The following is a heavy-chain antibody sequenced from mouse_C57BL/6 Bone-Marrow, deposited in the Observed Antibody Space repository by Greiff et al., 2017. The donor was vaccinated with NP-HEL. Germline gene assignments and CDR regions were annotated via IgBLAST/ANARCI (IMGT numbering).Heavy chain of an antibody. V-gene: IGHV5-17*01. CDR2: ISSGSSTI. Sequence: EVQGVESGGGLVKPGGSLKLSCAASGFTFSDYGMHWVRQAPEKGLEWVAYISSGSSTIYYADTVKGRFTISRDNATNTLFLQRTSLRSEDTAMYYCAREGRGKAYWGQGTLVTVSA. CDR3: AREGRGKAY. D-gene: IGHD3-3*01. J-gene: IGHJ3*01. CDR1: GFTFSDYG.